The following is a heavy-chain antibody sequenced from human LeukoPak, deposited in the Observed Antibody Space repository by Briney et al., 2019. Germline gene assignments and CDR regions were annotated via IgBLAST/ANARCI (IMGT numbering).Heavy chain of an antibody. CDR3: AKAADAYCGGDCSSLDAFDI. D-gene: IGHD2-21*01. CDR2: ISSTSSYI. CDR1: GFTFSYYS. V-gene: IGHV3-21*01. J-gene: IGHJ3*02. Sequence: PGGSLRLSCEASGFTFSYYSMNWVRQAPGKGLEWVSSISSTSSYIYYADSVKGRFTISRDNAKNSLFLQMNSLRADDKAVYYCAKAADAYCGGDCSSLDAFDIWGHGTMVTVSS.